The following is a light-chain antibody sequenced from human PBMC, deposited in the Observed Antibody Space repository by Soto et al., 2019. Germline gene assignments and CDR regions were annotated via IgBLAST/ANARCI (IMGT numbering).Light chain of an antibody. V-gene: IGKV1-33*01. CDR1: QDVANY. J-gene: IGKJ1*01. CDR2: DGS. Sequence: DIQLTQSPSSVSASVGDRVTITCQASQDVANYLTWYQQKPGEAPKVLIYDGSNLESGVPSRFSGSGAGAEFTLTITGLQPEDFATYFYQQFHTYPWTFGQGTKVEIK. CDR3: QQFHTYPWT.